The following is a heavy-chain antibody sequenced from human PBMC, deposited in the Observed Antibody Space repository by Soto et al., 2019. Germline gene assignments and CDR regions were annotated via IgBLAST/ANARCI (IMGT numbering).Heavy chain of an antibody. V-gene: IGHV1-69*12. CDR3: ASQYDSSGYYYRGLDY. D-gene: IGHD3-22*01. Sequence: QVQLVQSGAEVKKPGSSVKVSCKASGGTFSSYAISWVRQAPGQVLEWMGGIIPIFGTADYAQKFRGRVTIPADEHTSTGNMELSSQRSEDPAVYYCASQYDSSGYYYRGLDYWGQGTLVTVSS. CDR2: IIPIFGTA. J-gene: IGHJ4*02. CDR1: GGTFSSYA.